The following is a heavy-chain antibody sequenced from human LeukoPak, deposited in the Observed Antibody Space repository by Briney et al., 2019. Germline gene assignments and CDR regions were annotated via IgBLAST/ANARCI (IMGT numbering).Heavy chain of an antibody. Sequence: SETLSLTCAVYGGSFSGYYWNWIRQPPGKGLEWIGEINHSGSTNYNPSLKSRVTISVDTSKNQFSLKLGSVTAADTAVYYCARGPYYDSSGYFIYWGQGTLVTVSS. CDR1: GGSFSGYY. CDR3: ARGPYYDSSGYFIY. CDR2: INHSGST. J-gene: IGHJ4*02. D-gene: IGHD3-22*01. V-gene: IGHV4-34*01.